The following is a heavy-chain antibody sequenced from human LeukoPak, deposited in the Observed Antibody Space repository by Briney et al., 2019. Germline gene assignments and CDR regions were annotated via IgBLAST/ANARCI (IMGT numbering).Heavy chain of an antibody. Sequence: GGSLRLSCAASGFTVSSNYMSWVRQAPGKGLEWVSVIYSGGSTYYADSVKGRFTISRDNSKNTLYLQMNSLRAEDTAVYYCAKFGGYCSSTSCYVRNYYYYGMDVWGQGTTVTVSS. J-gene: IGHJ6*02. D-gene: IGHD2-2*01. V-gene: IGHV3-53*05. CDR1: GFTVSSNY. CDR2: IYSGGST. CDR3: AKFGGYCSSTSCYVRNYYYYGMDV.